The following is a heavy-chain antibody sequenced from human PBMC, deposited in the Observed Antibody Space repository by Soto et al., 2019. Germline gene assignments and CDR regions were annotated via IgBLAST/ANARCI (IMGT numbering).Heavy chain of an antibody. Sequence: EVQLLESGGGLVQPGGSLRLSCAASGFTFSSYAMSWVRQAPGKGLEWVSAISGSGGSTYYADSVKGRFTISRDNSKNTLYLQMNSLRAEDPAVYYCAKESAGKYCSGGSCYSLSYFDYWGQGTLVTVSS. V-gene: IGHV3-23*01. CDR3: AKESAGKYCSGGSCYSLSYFDY. CDR1: GFTFSSYA. D-gene: IGHD2-15*01. CDR2: ISGSGGST. J-gene: IGHJ4*02.